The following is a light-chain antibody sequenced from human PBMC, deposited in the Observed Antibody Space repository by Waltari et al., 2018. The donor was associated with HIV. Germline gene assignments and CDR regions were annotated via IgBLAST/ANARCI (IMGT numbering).Light chain of an antibody. CDR1: RSVSSNY. Sequence: ENVLTQSPGTLSLSPGERATLSCRASRSVSSNYLTWYQQRPGQAPSLLIYAASTRATAIPDRFSGSGSGTDFTLTISRLEPEDFAVYYCQQYGTSPYTFGQGTKVEI. CDR3: QQYGTSPYT. CDR2: AAS. J-gene: IGKJ2*01. V-gene: IGKV3-20*01.